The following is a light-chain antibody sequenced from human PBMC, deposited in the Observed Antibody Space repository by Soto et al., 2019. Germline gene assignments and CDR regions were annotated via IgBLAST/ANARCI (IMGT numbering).Light chain of an antibody. CDR3: QQRSHWPPIT. V-gene: IGKV3D-20*02. CDR2: GAS. J-gene: IGKJ5*01. Sequence: IVLTQSPDTLSLSPGERATLSCRAGQSVSSNYLAWYQQKLGQAPRLLIYGASSRATGTPDRFSGSGSGTDFTLTINRLEPEDFAVYFCQQRSHWPPITFGQGTRLEI. CDR1: QSVSSNY.